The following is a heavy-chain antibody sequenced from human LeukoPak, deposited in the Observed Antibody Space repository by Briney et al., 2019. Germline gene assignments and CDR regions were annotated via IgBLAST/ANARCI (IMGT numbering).Heavy chain of an antibody. D-gene: IGHD3-16*01. CDR1: GFTFTNYAM. J-gene: IGHJ4*02. Sequence: GSLRLSCAVSGFTFTNYAMSWVRQPPGKGLEWIGEIYHSGSTNYNPSLKSRVTISVDKSKNQFSLKMSYVTAADTAVYYCATKDYLIRHFAYWGQGTLVTVSS. CDR2: IYHSGST. V-gene: IGHV4-4*02. CDR3: ATKDYLIRHFAY.